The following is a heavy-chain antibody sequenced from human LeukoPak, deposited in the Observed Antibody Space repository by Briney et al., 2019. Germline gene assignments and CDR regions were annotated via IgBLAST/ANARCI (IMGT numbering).Heavy chain of an antibody. CDR3: ARLPRNYGDYVAY. V-gene: IGHV1-2*02. Sequence: ASVKVSCKASGFTFTGYYLHWVRQAPGQGLEWMGWINPNSGGTNYAQKFQGRVTMTRDTSISTAYMELSRLRSDDTAIYYCARLPRNYGDYVAYWGQGTLVTVSS. D-gene: IGHD4-17*01. CDR2: INPNSGGT. J-gene: IGHJ4*02. CDR1: GFTFTGYY.